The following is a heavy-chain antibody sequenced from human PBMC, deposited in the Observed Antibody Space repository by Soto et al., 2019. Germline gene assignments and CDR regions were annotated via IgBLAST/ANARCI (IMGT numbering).Heavy chain of an antibody. Sequence: ASVKVSCKASGYTFTSYYMHWVRQAPGQGLEWMGIINPSGGSTSYAKKFQGRVTMTRDTSTSTVYMELSSLRSEDTAVYYCARDWSPNYYGSGSYYPYNWFDPWGQGTLVTVSS. D-gene: IGHD3-10*01. J-gene: IGHJ5*02. V-gene: IGHV1-46*01. CDR3: ARDWSPNYYGSGSYYPYNWFDP. CDR2: INPSGGST. CDR1: GYTFTSYY.